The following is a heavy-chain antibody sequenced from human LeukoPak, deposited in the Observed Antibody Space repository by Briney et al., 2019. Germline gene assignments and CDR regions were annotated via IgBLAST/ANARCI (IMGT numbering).Heavy chain of an antibody. J-gene: IGHJ4*02. D-gene: IGHD4/OR15-4a*01. CDR1: GYTFTSYW. Sequence: GESLKISCKGSGYTFTSYWIGWVRQKPGKGPEWVGIIYPSDSDTRYSPLFQGQVIISADKSITTAYLQWTSLKASDTAMYYCARTGAYGGYFHYWGQGTLVTVSS. CDR3: ARTGAYGGYFHY. CDR2: IYPSDSDT. V-gene: IGHV5-51*01.